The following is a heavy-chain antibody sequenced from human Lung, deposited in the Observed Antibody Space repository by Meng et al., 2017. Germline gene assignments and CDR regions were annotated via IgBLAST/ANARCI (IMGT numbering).Heavy chain of an antibody. CDR1: DYPFTGYG. J-gene: IGHJ4*02. D-gene: IGHD3-10*01. CDR2: LGAHPGDT. CDR3: ARGTPGRSYCDY. V-gene: IGHV1-18*01. Sequence: HVQLLQSGAEVKQPGASLKVSCKASDYPFTGYGVCWVRQAPGQGLEWMAWLGAHPGDTSFAPKFLGRVTVTADTATATAYMELRRLRSDDTAVYYCARGTPGRSYCDYWGLGTLVTVSS.